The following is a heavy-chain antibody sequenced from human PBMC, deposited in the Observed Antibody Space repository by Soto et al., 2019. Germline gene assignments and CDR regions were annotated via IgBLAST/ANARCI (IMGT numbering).Heavy chain of an antibody. D-gene: IGHD3-9*01. CDR3: ARVARENYDILTGYYYDSTPTPYFDY. CDR2: IYYSGST. Sequence: SETLSLTCTVSGGSISRYYWSWIRRPPGKGLEWIGYIYYSGSTNYNPSLKSRVTISVDTSKNQFSLKLSSVTAADTAVYYCARVARENYDILTGYYYDSTPTPYFDYWGQGTLVTVSX. V-gene: IGHV4-59*01. CDR1: GGSISRYY. J-gene: IGHJ4*02.